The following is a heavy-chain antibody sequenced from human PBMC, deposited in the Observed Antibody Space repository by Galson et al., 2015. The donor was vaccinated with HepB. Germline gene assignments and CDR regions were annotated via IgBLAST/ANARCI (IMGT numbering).Heavy chain of an antibody. Sequence: SLRLSCAASGFTFSSYGMHWVRQAPGKGLEWVAVISYDGSNKYYADSVKGRFTISRDNSKNTLYLQMNSLRAEDTAVYYCAKDSGSTGDSSGYHDYWGQGTLVTVSS. CDR2: ISYDGSNK. J-gene: IGHJ4*02. CDR3: AKDSGSTGDSSGYHDY. V-gene: IGHV3-30*18. D-gene: IGHD3-22*01. CDR1: GFTFSSYG.